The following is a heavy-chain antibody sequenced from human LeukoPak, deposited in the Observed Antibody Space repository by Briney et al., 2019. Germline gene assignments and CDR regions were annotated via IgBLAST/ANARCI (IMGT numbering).Heavy chain of an antibody. CDR1: GFTVSSNY. CDR2: IYSGCST. J-gene: IGHJ4*02. Sequence: GGSLRLSCAASGFTVSSNYMSWVRQAPGKGLEWVSVIYSGCSTYYADSVKGRFTISRDNSKNTLYLQMNSLRAEDTAVYYCASLTPYYFDYWGQGTLVTVSS. CDR3: ASLTPYYFDY. D-gene: IGHD3-16*01. V-gene: IGHV3-53*01.